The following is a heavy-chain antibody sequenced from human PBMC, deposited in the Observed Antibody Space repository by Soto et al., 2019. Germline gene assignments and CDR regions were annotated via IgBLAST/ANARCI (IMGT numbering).Heavy chain of an antibody. CDR1: GFTFTTHA. Sequence: GGSLRLSCAASGFTFTTHATSWVRQAPGKGLEWVSSISGSGVNTYLADSVKGRFTISRDNSKNTLYLQMNSLRAEDTAVYDCTKCGNYGGNSPYYYYGMDVWVQGT. CDR3: TKCGNYGGNSPYYYYGMDV. CDR2: ISGSGVNT. J-gene: IGHJ6*02. D-gene: IGHD4-17*01. V-gene: IGHV3-23*01.